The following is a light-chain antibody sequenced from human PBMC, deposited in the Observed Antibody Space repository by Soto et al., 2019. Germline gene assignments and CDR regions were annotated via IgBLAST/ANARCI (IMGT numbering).Light chain of an antibody. CDR2: AAS. Sequence: DIQMTQSPSSLSASVGDRVTITCRASQSISSFLTWYHQKAGKAPKLLIYAASSLQSGVPSRFSGSGSGTDFTLTISTLQPEHFASYYCQQSFSTPPTFGQGTKVDLK. CDR3: QQSFSTPPT. V-gene: IGKV1-39*01. J-gene: IGKJ1*01. CDR1: QSISSF.